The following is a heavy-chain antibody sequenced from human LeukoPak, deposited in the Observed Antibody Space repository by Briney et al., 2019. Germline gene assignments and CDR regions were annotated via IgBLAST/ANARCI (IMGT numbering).Heavy chain of an antibody. D-gene: IGHD3-22*01. CDR3: ARDQASYYYDSSGPIDY. J-gene: IGHJ4*02. CDR1: RFTFSSYS. CDR2: ISSSSSYI. Sequence: GGSLRLSCAASRFTFSSYSMNWVRQAPGKGLEWVSSISSSSSYIYYADSVKGRFTISRDNAKNSLYLQMNSLRAEDTAVYYCARDQASYYYDSSGPIDYWGQGTLVTVSS. V-gene: IGHV3-21*01.